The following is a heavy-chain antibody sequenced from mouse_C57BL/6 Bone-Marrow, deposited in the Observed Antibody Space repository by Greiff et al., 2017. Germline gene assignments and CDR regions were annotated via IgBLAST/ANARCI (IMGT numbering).Heavy chain of an antibody. CDR2: IYPGDGDT. Sequence: VQLQQSGPELVKPGASVKISCKASGYAFSSSWMNWVKQRPGKGLEWIGRIYPGDGDTNYNGKFKGKATLTADKSSSTAYMQLSSLTSEDSAVYFCARSGVYFDYWGQGTTLTVSS. CDR3: ARSGVYFDY. V-gene: IGHV1-82*01. J-gene: IGHJ2*01. CDR1: GYAFSSSW.